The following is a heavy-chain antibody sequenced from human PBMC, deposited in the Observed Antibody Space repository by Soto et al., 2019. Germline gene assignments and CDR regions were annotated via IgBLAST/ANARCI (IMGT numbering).Heavy chain of an antibody. D-gene: IGHD3-3*01. J-gene: IGHJ6*02. V-gene: IGHV4-34*01. CDR3: ARGRITIFGVVIYSYYYYGMDV. CDR1: GGSFSGYY. Sequence: PSETLSLTCAVYGGSFSGYYWSWIRQPPGKGLEWIGEINQSGSTNYNPSLKSRVTISVDTSKNQFSLKLSSVTAADTAVYYCARGRITIFGVVIYSYYYYGMDVWGQGTTVTVSS. CDR2: INQSGST.